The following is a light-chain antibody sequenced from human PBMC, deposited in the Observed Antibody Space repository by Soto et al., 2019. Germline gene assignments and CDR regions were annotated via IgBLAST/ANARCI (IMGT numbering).Light chain of an antibody. CDR1: QTISSY. J-gene: IGKJ5*01. V-gene: IGKV1-39*01. CDR2: GAS. Sequence: DIQMTQSPSSLSASIGDRVTIACRASQTISSYLNWYQQKPGKAPNLLIYGASNLQSGVPSRFSGSGSGADFTLSISSLQPEDFATYYGQQTYPTLPITFGQGTRLEIK. CDR3: QQTYPTLPIT.